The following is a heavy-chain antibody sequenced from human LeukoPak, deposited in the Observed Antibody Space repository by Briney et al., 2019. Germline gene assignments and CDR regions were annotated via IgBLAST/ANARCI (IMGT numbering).Heavy chain of an antibody. Sequence: SVKVSCKASGGTFSSYAISWVRQAPGQGLEWMGRIIPILGIANYAQKFQGRVTITADKSTSTAYMELSSLRSEDTAVYYCARMPLGYCSSTSCYGFDIWGQGTMVTVSS. CDR3: ARMPLGYCSSTSCYGFDI. CDR1: GGTFSSYA. J-gene: IGHJ3*02. V-gene: IGHV1-69*04. CDR2: IIPILGIA. D-gene: IGHD2-2*01.